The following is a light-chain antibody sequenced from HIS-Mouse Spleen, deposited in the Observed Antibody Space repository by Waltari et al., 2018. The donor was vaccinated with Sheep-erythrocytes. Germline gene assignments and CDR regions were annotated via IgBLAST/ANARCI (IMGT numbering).Light chain of an antibody. CDR2: RNN. J-gene: IGLJ3*02. CDR3: AAWDGSLSGNWV. Sequence: QSVLTQPPSASGTPGQRVTISCSGSSSNIGSNYVYWYQQLPGTAPKLLIYRNNRRPSGVPARFSGSKSGTSASLAISGLRSEDEADYYCAAWDGSLSGNWVFGGGTKLTVL. CDR1: SSNIGSNY. V-gene: IGLV1-47*01.